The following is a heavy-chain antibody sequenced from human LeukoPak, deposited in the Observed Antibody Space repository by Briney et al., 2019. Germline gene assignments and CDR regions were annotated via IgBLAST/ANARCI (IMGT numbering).Heavy chain of an antibody. V-gene: IGHV3-48*01. CDR1: GFIFNTYS. CDR3: ARERNYYGSGSSLDY. Sequence: TGGSLRLSCAASGFIFNTYSMNWVRQAPGKGLEWVSYISTSSSTIYYAGSVKGRFTISRDNAKNSLYLQMNSLRADDTAVYYCARERNYYGSGSSLDYWGQGTLVTVSS. J-gene: IGHJ4*02. D-gene: IGHD3-10*01. CDR2: ISTSSSTI.